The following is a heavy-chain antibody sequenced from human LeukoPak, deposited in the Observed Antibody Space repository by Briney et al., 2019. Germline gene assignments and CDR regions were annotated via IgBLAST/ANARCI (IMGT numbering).Heavy chain of an antibody. Sequence: GGSLRLSCAASGFTFSSYAMSWVRQAPGKGLEWVSAISGSGGSTYYADSVKGRFTISRDNSKNTLYLQMNSLRGEDTAVYYCAKDGSFDSSGYYYHYFDYWGQGTLVTVSS. D-gene: IGHD3-22*01. CDR1: GFTFSSYA. V-gene: IGHV3-23*01. J-gene: IGHJ4*02. CDR3: AKDGSFDSSGYYYHYFDY. CDR2: ISGSGGST.